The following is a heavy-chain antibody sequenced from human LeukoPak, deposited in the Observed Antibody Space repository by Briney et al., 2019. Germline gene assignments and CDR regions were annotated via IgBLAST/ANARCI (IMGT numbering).Heavy chain of an antibody. CDR2: IKQDASEK. Sequence: GGSLRLSCAASGFTLSNYWMAWVRQPPGKGLECVANIKQDASEKYYVDSVKGRFTISRDNGKYSLYLQMNNLRAEDTAVYCCARDTGDNFDYGGRGTLVTVSS. CDR3: ARDTGDNFDY. V-gene: IGHV3-7*01. J-gene: IGHJ4*02. CDR1: GFTLSNYW. D-gene: IGHD2-21*02.